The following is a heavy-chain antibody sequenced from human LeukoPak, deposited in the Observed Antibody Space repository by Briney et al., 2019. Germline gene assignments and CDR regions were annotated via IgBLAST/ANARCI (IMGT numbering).Heavy chain of an antibody. V-gene: IGHV3-9*03. J-gene: IGHJ4*02. CDR3: AKGRGYSYGPFGY. D-gene: IGHD5-18*01. Sequence: GRSLRLSCAASGFTFDDYAMHWVRQAPGKGLEWVSGISWNSGSIGYADSVKGRFTISRDNAKNSLYLQMNSLRAEDMALYYCAKGRGYSYGPFGYWGQGTLVTVSS. CDR1: GFTFDDYA. CDR2: ISWNSGSI.